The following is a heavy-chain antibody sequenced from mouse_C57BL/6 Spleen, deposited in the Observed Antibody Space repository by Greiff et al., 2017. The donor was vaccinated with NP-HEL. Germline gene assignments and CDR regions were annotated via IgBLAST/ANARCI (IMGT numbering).Heavy chain of an antibody. CDR1: GFTFNTYA. D-gene: IGHD1-1*01. V-gene: IGHV10-3*01. J-gene: IGHJ4*01. CDR2: IRSKSSNYAT. CDR3: VRSYGSNGALAY. Sequence: EVQLVESGGGLVQPKGSLKLSCAASGFTFNTYAMHWVRQAPGKGLEWVARIRSKSSNYATYYADSVKDRFTISRADSQSMLYLQMITLKTEDTAADYCVRSYGSNGALAYWGQGTSVTVSS.